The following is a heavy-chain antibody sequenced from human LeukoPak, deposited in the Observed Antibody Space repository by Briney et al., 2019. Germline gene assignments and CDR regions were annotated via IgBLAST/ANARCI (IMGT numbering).Heavy chain of an antibody. J-gene: IGHJ3*02. CDR2: ISYDGSNK. CDR1: GLTFSSYG. Sequence: GGSLRLSCAASGLTFSSYGMHWVRQAPDKGLEWVAVISYDGSNKYYADSVKGRFTISRDNSKNTLYLQMNSLRAEDTAVYYCAKGDAFDIWGQGTMVTVPS. CDR3: AKGDAFDI. V-gene: IGHV3-30*18.